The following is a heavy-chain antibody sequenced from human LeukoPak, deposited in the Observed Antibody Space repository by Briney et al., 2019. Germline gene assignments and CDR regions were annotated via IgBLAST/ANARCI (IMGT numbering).Heavy chain of an antibody. V-gene: IGHV1-46*01. D-gene: IGHD6-19*01. CDR2: INPSGGST. CDR1: GYTFTSYY. CDR3: ARAVARQNWFDP. J-gene: IGHJ5*02. Sequence: ASVKVSCKASGYTFTSYYMHWVRQAPGQGLEWMGIINPSGGSTSYAQKFQGRVTVTRDTSTSTVYMELSSLRSEDTAVYYCARAVARQNWFDPWGQGTLVTVSS.